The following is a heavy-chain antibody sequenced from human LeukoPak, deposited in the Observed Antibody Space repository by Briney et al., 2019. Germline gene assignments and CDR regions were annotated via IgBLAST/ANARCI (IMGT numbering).Heavy chain of an antibody. CDR1: GFSFRSYV. V-gene: IGHV3-30*04. CDR3: ARVNTVPKPFGAFDI. Sequence: PGRSLRLSCAASGFSFRSYVMSWVRQAPGKGLEWVAVISYDGSNKYYADSVKGRFTISRDNSKNTLSLQMNSLRAEDTAVYHCARVNTVPKPFGAFDIWGQGTMVTVSS. J-gene: IGHJ3*02. CDR2: ISYDGSNK. D-gene: IGHD4-17*01.